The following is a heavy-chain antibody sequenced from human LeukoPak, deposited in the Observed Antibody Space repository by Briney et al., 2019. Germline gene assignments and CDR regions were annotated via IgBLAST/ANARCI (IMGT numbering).Heavy chain of an antibody. J-gene: IGHJ3*02. CDR2: IFWDDDK. Sequence: SGPTLVNPTQTLTLTCTFSGFPLTTTGVGVGWIRQPPGKALDWLAVIFWDDDKRYSPSLERRLTITKDTSKNQVVLTMTNIDPVDTATYYCAHRRALLIPDAFDIWGQGTMVTVSS. D-gene: IGHD2-21*01. CDR1: GFPLTTTGVG. V-gene: IGHV2-5*02. CDR3: AHRRALLIPDAFDI.